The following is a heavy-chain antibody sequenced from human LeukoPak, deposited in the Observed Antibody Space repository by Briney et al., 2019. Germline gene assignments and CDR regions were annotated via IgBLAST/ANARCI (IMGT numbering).Heavy chain of an antibody. CDR1: GYTFTSYD. Sequence: ASVKVSCKASGYTFTSYDINWVRQAPGQGLEWMGWINPNSGGTNYAQKFQGRVTMTRDTSISTAYMELSRLRSDDTAVYYCARSAPSNTNWFDPWGQGTLVTVSS. CDR2: INPNSGGT. J-gene: IGHJ5*02. V-gene: IGHV1-2*02. CDR3: ARSAPSNTNWFDP.